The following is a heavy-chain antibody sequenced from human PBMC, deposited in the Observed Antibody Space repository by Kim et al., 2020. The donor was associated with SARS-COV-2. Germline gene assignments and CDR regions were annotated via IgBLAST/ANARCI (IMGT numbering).Heavy chain of an antibody. D-gene: IGHD3-22*01. CDR1: GFSFYSYA. J-gene: IGHJ4*02. CDR2: LSGSGAST. CDR3: ANLPYLDSSETTFDF. Sequence: GGSLRLSCAASGFSFYSYAMTWVRQAPGKGLEWVSGLSGSGASTYYADSVKGWFTISRDNSKNTLYLQMNSLTAEDTAIYYCANLPYLDSSETTFDFWGQGTLVTVSS. V-gene: IGHV3-23*01.